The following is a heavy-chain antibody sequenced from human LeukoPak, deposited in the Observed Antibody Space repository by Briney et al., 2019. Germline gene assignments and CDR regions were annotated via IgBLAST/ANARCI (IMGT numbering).Heavy chain of an antibody. Sequence: GESLKISCKGSGYSFTSYWIGWVRQMPGKGLEWMGIIYPGDSDIRYSPSFQGQATISADKSISTAYLQWSSLKASDTAMYYCARLGASDYYGSGSYYPLGYWGQGTLVTVSS. CDR3: ARLGASDYYGSGSYYPLGY. V-gene: IGHV5-51*01. CDR1: GYSFTSYW. D-gene: IGHD3-10*01. J-gene: IGHJ4*02. CDR2: IYPGDSDI.